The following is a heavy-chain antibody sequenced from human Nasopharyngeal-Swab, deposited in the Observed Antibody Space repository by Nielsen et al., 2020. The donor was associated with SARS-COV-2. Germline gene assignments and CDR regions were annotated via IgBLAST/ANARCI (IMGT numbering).Heavy chain of an antibody. Sequence: ASVKVSCKASGYTFTSYGISWVRQAPGQGLEWMGWIGRYNGNTNCAQKIQGRVTMTTDTSTSTAYMELRSLRSDDTAVYYCARDQDIVLGNSRGWFDPWGQGTLVTVSS. CDR1: GYTFTSYG. J-gene: IGHJ5*02. CDR3: ARDQDIVLGNSRGWFDP. V-gene: IGHV1-18*04. D-gene: IGHD2-8*01. CDR2: IGRYNGNT.